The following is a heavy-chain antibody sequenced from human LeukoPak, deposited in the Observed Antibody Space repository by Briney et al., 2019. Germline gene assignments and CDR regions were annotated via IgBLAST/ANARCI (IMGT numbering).Heavy chain of an antibody. D-gene: IGHD4-23*01. CDR3: ARGRPHGNDY. CDR1: GFTFSSYN. Sequence: GGSLRLSCEASGFTFSSYNMNWVRQAPGKGLEWVSYITTRGTTIYYADSVKGRFTVSRDNAKNTLYLQMNSLRDEDTAVYYCARGRPHGNDYWGQGTLVTVSS. CDR2: ITTRGTTI. J-gene: IGHJ4*02. V-gene: IGHV3-48*02.